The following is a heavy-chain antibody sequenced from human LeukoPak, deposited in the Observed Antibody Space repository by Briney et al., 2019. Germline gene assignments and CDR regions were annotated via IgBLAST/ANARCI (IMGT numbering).Heavy chain of an antibody. J-gene: IGHJ4*02. CDR1: GYTFTDYY. V-gene: IGHV1-2*02. D-gene: IGHD6-13*01. CDR2: INPNSGGI. CDR3: ARDPSIAAAAEFDY. Sequence: ASVKVSCKASGYTFTDYYMHWVRQAPGQGLEWMGWINPNSGGINYAQKFQGRVTMTRDTSISTAYMELSRLRSDDTAVYYCARDPSIAAAAEFDYWGQGTLVTVSS.